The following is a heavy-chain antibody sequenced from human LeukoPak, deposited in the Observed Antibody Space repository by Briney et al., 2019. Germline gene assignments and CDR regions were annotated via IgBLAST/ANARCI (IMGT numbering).Heavy chain of an antibody. CDR2: ISYDGSNK. CDR1: GFSFSNCG. V-gene: IGHV3-30*18. Sequence: PGGSLRLSCAASGFSFSNCGMHWVRQAPGKGLEWVAVISYDGSNKYYADSVKGRFTISRDNSKNTLYLQMNSLRAEDTAVYYCAKEGGAYCGGDCFRAFDYWGQGTLVTVSS. J-gene: IGHJ4*02. D-gene: IGHD2-21*02. CDR3: AKEGGAYCGGDCFRAFDY.